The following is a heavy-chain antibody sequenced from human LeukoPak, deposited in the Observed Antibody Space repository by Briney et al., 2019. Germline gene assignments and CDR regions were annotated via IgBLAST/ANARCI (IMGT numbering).Heavy chain of an antibody. Sequence: PGVSLRLSCAASGFTFSSYGMHWVRQAPGKGLEWVAFIRYDGSNKYYADSVKGRFTISRDNSKNTLYLQMNSLRAEDTAVYYCAKDDSSGWSTGTGAFDIWGQGTMVTVSS. D-gene: IGHD6-19*01. J-gene: IGHJ3*02. V-gene: IGHV3-30*02. CDR3: AKDDSSGWSTGTGAFDI. CDR2: IRYDGSNK. CDR1: GFTFSSYG.